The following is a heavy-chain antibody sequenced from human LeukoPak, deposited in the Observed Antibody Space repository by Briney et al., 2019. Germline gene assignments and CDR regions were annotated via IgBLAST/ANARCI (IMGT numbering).Heavy chain of an antibody. V-gene: IGHV1-69*13. Sequence: ASVTVSCTASGGTFSSYAISWVRQAPGQGLEWMGGIIPIFGTANYAQKFQGRVTITADESTSTAYMELSSLRSEDTAVYYCASESKYSSTLSGVYGMDVWGQGTTVTVSS. CDR1: GGTFSSYA. CDR2: IIPIFGTA. J-gene: IGHJ6*02. CDR3: ASESKYSSTLSGVYGMDV. D-gene: IGHD6-13*01.